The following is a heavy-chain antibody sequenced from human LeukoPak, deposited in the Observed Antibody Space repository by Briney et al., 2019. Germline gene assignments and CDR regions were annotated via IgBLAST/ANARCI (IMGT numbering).Heavy chain of an antibody. CDR3: ARGRMTPRSNWFDP. CDR2: MNPNSGNT. Sequence: GASVMVSCKASGYTFTSYDINWVRQATGQGLEWMGWMNPNSGNTGYAQKFQGRVTMTRNTSISTAYMELSSLRSEDTAVYYCARGRMTPRSNWFDPWGQGTLVTVSS. CDR1: GYTFTSYD. J-gene: IGHJ5*02. V-gene: IGHV1-8*01. D-gene: IGHD2-8*01.